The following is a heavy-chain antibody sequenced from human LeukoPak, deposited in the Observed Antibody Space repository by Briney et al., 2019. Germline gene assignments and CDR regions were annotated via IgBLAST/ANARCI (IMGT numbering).Heavy chain of an antibody. CDR3: ARHDPYYYYGMDV. V-gene: IGHV1-2*04. CDR1: GYTFTGYY. Sequence: ASVKVSCKASGYTFTGYYMHWVRQAPGHGLEWMGWINPNSGGTNYAQKFQGWVTMTRDTSISTAYMELSRLRSDDTAVYYCARHDPYYYYGMDVWGQGTTVTVSS. CDR2: INPNSGGT. J-gene: IGHJ6*02.